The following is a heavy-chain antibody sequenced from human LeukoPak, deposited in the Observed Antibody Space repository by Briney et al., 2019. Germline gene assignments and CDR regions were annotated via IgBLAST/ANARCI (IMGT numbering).Heavy chain of an antibody. V-gene: IGHV3-21*01. J-gene: IGHJ4*02. CDR3: ARGHTAVTRHFDF. CDR2: ISSGSSAI. Sequence: GGSLRLSCAASGFTFSGSAMHWVRQAPGKGLEWVSIISSGSSAIFSADALKGRFTISRDDAKNLLYLDMNSLRAEDTAVYYRARGHTAVTRHFDFWGQGTLVTVSS. D-gene: IGHD4-17*01. CDR1: GFTFSGSA.